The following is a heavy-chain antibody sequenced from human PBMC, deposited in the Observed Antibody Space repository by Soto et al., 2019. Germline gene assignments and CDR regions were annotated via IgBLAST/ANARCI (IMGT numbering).Heavy chain of an antibody. CDR1: GYTYTDYS. CDR2: INPASGKT. V-gene: IGHV1-3*01. Sequence: ASVKPSCKDCGYTYTDYSLQWVRQAHKQRLEWMGWINPASGKTKYSQKFQGRVTITRDASASTAYMELSSLTSEDTALYYCARDLWLGESFRYYFDYWAQGTLVTVSS. CDR3: ARDLWLGESFRYYFDY. D-gene: IGHD3-10*01. J-gene: IGHJ4*01.